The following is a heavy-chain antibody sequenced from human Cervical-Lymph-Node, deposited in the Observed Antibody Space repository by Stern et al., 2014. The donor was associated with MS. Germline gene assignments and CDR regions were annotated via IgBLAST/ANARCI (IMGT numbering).Heavy chain of an antibody. V-gene: IGHV3-9*01. CDR3: AKDLSDSDNYYGMDV. CDR1: GFTFDDYA. CDR2: ISWSSNNI. J-gene: IGHJ6*02. Sequence: MQLVQSGGGLVQPGRSLTLSCVASGFTFDDYAMHWVRQTPGKGLEWVSGISWSSNNIAYADSVKGRFTISRDNAKNSLYLQMNSLRAEDTALYYCAKDLSDSDNYYGMDVWGQGTTVTVSS. D-gene: IGHD2-21*02.